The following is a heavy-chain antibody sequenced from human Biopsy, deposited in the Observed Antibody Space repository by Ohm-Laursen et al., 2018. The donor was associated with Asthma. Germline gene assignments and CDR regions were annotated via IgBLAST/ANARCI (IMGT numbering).Heavy chain of an antibody. D-gene: IGHD3-16*02. V-gene: IGHV3-30-3*01. Sequence: SLRLSCADSGFTFSSYAMHWVRQAPGKGLEWVAVISYDGSNKYYADSVKGRFTISRDNSKNTLYLQMNSLRAEDTAVYYCARDLHPTNHLGELSEGFDYWGQGTLVTVSS. J-gene: IGHJ4*02. CDR2: ISYDGSNK. CDR3: ARDLHPTNHLGELSEGFDY. CDR1: GFTFSSYA.